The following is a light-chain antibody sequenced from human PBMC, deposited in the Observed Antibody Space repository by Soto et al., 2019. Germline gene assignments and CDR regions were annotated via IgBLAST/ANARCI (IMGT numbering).Light chain of an antibody. CDR2: AAS. CDR3: QQTYITPQIT. CDR1: QSISSY. V-gene: IGKV1-39*01. Sequence: DIQMTQSPSSLSASVGDRVTITCQASQSISSYLNWYQQKPGKAPKLLIYAASSLQSGVPSRFSGSGSGTDFTLTISSLQPEDFATYYCQQTYITPQITFGQGTRLEIK. J-gene: IGKJ5*01.